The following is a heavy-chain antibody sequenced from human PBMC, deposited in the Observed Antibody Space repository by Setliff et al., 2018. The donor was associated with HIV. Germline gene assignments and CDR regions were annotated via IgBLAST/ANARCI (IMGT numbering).Heavy chain of an antibody. CDR1: GDSMSSGDYS. CDR3: VREGAGSGSYYLDF. Sequence: KASETLSLTCAVSGDSMSSGDYSWNWIRQSPGKGLEWIGYIYPSGRTYYNPSLKNRVTMSIYRSKKQFSLNLSSVTAADTALYFCVREGAGSGSYYLDFWGQGILVTVSS. V-gene: IGHV4-30-2*06. CDR2: IYPSGRT. D-gene: IGHD3-10*01. J-gene: IGHJ4*02.